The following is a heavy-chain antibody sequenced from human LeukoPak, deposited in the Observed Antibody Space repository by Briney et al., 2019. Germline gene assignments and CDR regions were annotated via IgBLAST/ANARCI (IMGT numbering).Heavy chain of an antibody. CDR3: ARDHGSSPSLKD. CDR1: GGSISSSSYY. V-gene: IGHV4-39*07. J-gene: IGHJ4*02. D-gene: IGHD6-6*01. Sequence: SETLSLTCTVSGGSISSSSYYWGWIRQPPGKGLEWIGSIYYSGSTYYNPSLKSRVTISVDTSKNQFSLKLSSVTAADTAVYYCARDHGSSPSLKDWGQGTLVTVSS. CDR2: IYYSGST.